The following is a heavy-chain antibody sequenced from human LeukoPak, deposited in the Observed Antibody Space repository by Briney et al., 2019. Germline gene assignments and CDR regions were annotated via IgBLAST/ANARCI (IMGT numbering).Heavy chain of an antibody. CDR1: GGSISSYY. V-gene: IGHV4-59*12. CDR2: IYYSWNT. J-gene: IGHJ4*02. CDR3: ARVVGYRAYYFDY. D-gene: IGHD6-25*01. Sequence: SETLSLTCTVSGGSISSYYWSWIRQPPGKGLEWIGYIYYSWNTYYNPSLKSRVTISVDTSKNQFSLKLSSVTAADTAVYYCARVVGYRAYYFDYWGQGTLVTVSS.